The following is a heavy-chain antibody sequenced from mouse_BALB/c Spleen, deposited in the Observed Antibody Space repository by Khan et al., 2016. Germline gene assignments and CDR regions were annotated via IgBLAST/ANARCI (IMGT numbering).Heavy chain of an antibody. Sequence: EVQLQESGPGLVKPSQSLPLTCTASGYSITSDYARNWIRQLPGNKLEWRGYISYSGATPYNPSLRSRISITRDASTNQFFLQLNPVTIEDEATYYCVRWNYDDTVEDYWGQGTAVTVSA. CDR2: ISYSGAT. CDR3: VRWNYDDTVEDY. J-gene: IGHJ4*01. V-gene: IGHV3-2*02. CDR1: GYSITSDYA. D-gene: IGHD2-13*01.